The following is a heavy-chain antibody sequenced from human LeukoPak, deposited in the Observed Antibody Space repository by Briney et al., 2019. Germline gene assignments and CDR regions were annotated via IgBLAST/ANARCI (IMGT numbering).Heavy chain of an antibody. CDR3: ARIGGSGTYWDY. CDR1: GFTFSDYW. J-gene: IGHJ4*02. Sequence: PGGSLRLSCAASGFTFSDYWVSWVRQAPGKGLEWVANIKYHGSDEHYVDSVRGRFTISRDNAKNSLFLQMNSLRAEDTAVYYCARIGGSGTYWDYWGQGTLVTVSS. CDR2: IKYHGSDE. V-gene: IGHV3-7*01. D-gene: IGHD3-10*01.